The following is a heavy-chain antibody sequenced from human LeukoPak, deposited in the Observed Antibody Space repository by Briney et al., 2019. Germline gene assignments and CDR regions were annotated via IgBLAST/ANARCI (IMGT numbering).Heavy chain of an antibody. CDR1: GVTVSNNY. V-gene: IGHV3-66*03. Sequence: PAGSLRLSCAASGVTVSNNYISWVRQAPGKGXXXXSVMYSTGITQYGDSVRGRFTISRDNSKNTVYLQMNSLKPEDTAVYYCARDPGGGPTHGYWGQGTLVTVSS. CDR3: ARDPGGGPTHGY. CDR2: MYSTGIT. D-gene: IGHD1-26*01. J-gene: IGHJ4*02.